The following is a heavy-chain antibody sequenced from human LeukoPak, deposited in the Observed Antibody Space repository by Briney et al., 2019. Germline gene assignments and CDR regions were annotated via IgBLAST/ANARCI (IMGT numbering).Heavy chain of an antibody. V-gene: IGHV1-3*03. J-gene: IGHJ4*02. D-gene: IGHD6-19*01. Sequence: GASVKVSCKASGYTFTSYAMHWVRQAPGQRLEWMGWINAGNGNTKYSREFQGRVTITRDTSASTAYMELSSLRSEDMAVYYCARVGSSGWYLDYWGQGTLVTVSS. CDR1: GYTFTSYA. CDR3: ARVGSSGWYLDY. CDR2: INAGNGNT.